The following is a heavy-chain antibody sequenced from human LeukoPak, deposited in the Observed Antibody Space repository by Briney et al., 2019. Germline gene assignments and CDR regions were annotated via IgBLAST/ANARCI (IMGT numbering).Heavy chain of an antibody. J-gene: IGHJ5*02. V-gene: IGHV4-34*01. Sequence: SETLSLTCAVYGGSFSGYYWSWIRQPPGKGLEWIGKINHSGSTNYNPSLKSRVTISLDTSKNQFSLNLSSVTAADTAVYYCASYVGGRTTENWFDPWGQGTLVTVSS. CDR1: GGSFSGYY. CDR2: INHSGST. CDR3: ASYVGGRTTENWFDP. D-gene: IGHD3-10*01.